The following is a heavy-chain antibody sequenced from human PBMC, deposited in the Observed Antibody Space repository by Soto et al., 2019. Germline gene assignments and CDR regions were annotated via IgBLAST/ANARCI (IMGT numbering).Heavy chain of an antibody. D-gene: IGHD3-22*01. J-gene: IGHJ4*02. V-gene: IGHV3-23*01. CDR1: GFTFSRYA. CDR3: AKRSSGFFDY. Sequence: EVQLLESGGGLVQPGGSLRLSCAASGFTFSRYAMNWVRQAPGKGLEWVSAIGDSGGSTHYADSVKGRFIISRDNSKNTLYLQMNSLRAEDTALYYCAKRSSGFFDYWGQGTLVTVSS. CDR2: IGDSGGST.